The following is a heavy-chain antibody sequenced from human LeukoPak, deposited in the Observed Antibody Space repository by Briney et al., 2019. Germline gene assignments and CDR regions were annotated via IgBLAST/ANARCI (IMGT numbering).Heavy chain of an antibody. Sequence: SETLSLTCTVSGGSISSYYWSWIRQPPGKGLEWIGFIYYSGSTNYNPSLKSRVTISVDTSKNQFSLKLSSVTAADTAVYYCARVKMAFDIWGQGTMVTVSS. CDR3: ARVKMAFDI. CDR1: GGSISSYY. CDR2: IYYSGST. V-gene: IGHV4-59*01. D-gene: IGHD5-24*01. J-gene: IGHJ3*02.